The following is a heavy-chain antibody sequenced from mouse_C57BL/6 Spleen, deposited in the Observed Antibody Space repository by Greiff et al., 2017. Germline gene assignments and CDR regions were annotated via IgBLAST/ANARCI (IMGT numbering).Heavy chain of an antibody. J-gene: IGHJ1*03. D-gene: IGHD1-1*01. CDR1: GFTFSDYG. V-gene: IGHV5-17*01. CDR3: ARPDYYGSSWYFDV. CDR2: ISSGSSTI. Sequence: EVKLLESGGGLVKPGGSLKLSCAASGFTFSDYGMHWVRQAPEKGLEWVAYISSGSSTIYYADTVKGRFTISRDNAKNTLFLQMTSLRSEDTAMYYCARPDYYGSSWYFDVWGTVTTVTVSS.